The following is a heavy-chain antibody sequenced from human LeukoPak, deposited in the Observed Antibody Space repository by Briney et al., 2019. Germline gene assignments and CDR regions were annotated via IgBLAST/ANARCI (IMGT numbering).Heavy chain of an antibody. CDR2: VNHSGST. V-gene: IGHV4-34*01. J-gene: IGHJ3*02. CDR3: ARGSTGAAFDI. Sequence: SETLSLTCAVYGGSFSGYYWSWIRQPPGKGLEWIGEVNHSGSTNYNPSLKSRVTISVDTSKNQFSLKLSSVTAADTAVYYCARGSTGAAFDIWGQGTMVTVSS. D-gene: IGHD7-27*01. CDR1: GGSFSGYY.